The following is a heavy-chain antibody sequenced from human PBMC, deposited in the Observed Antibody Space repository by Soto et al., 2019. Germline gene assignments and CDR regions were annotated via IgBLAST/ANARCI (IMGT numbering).Heavy chain of an antibody. J-gene: IGHJ6*04. V-gene: IGHV1-2*02. Sequence: ASVKVSCKASGYTFTANYVHWVRQAPGQGLEWMGWINPHTGGTDYAQTSQGRVTMTRDTSISTAYMELSRLTSDDTAVYYCTRYQYWSGYLDAWGKGTTVTVSS. CDR2: INPHTGGT. CDR3: TRYQYWSGYLDA. CDR1: GYTFTANY. D-gene: IGHD3-3*01.